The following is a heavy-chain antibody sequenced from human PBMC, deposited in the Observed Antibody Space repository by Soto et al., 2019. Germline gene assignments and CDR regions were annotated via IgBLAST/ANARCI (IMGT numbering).Heavy chain of an antibody. CDR3: ARQNGYNVLGY. V-gene: IGHV1-69*02. Sequence: QVQLVQSGAEVKKPGSSVKVSCKASGGTFSSYTISWVRQAPGQGLEWMGRIIPILGIANYAQKVQGRVTSTADKSTSTAYMELSSLRSEDTAVYYCARQNGYNVLGYWGQGTLVTVSS. D-gene: IGHD5-12*01. CDR2: IIPILGIA. CDR1: GGTFSSYT. J-gene: IGHJ4*02.